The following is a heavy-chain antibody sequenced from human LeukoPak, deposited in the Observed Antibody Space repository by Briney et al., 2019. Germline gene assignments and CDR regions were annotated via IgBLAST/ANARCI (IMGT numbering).Heavy chain of an antibody. CDR1: GGSISHYY. J-gene: IGHJ3*02. D-gene: IGHD2-21*01. CDR2: MHNSGST. V-gene: IGHV4-59*01. Sequence: SETLSLTCTVSGGSISHYYWSWIRQPPGKGLEWIAYMHNSGSTSSNPSLRSRVTLSLDTSNNRFSLNLISVTTADTAVYYCVREGDGVIDDAFDIWGQGIMVTVSS. CDR3: VREGDGVIDDAFDI.